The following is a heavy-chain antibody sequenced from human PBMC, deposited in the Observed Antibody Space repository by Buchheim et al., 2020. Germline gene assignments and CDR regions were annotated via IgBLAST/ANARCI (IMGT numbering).Heavy chain of an antibody. Sequence: DVLLVDSGGGLVKPGGSLRLSCATSGFTFTDAWMSWVRQAPGKGLEWVGRIKTKTDFGPTDYAAPVKGRFTISRDDSKNILYLQMDSLKTEDTAVYYCVTLVGHGGFDYWGQGTL. CDR3: VTLVGHGGFDY. CDR1: GFTFTDAW. D-gene: IGHD4-23*01. CDR2: IKTKTDFGPT. V-gene: IGHV3-15*01. J-gene: IGHJ4*02.